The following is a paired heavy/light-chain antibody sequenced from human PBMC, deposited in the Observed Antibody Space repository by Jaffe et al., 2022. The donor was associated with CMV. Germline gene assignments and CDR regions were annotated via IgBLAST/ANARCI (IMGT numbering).Heavy chain of an antibody. CDR2: IKQDGNEK. V-gene: IGHV3-7*03. CDR1: GFTFSSFW. D-gene: IGHD2-15*01. CDR3: ARSIFSVVEGDIIFDY. J-gene: IGHJ4*02. Sequence: EVQLVESGGGLVQPGGSLRLSCVASGFTFSSFWMDWVRQAPGKGLEWVANIKQDGNEKYYLHSVKDRFTISRDNAKNSVYLEMSSLRVEDTAVYYCARSIFSVVEGDIIFDYWGQGSLVTVSS.
Light chain of an antibody. CDR1: NIGSKS. CDR2: YDS. CDR3: QNYESSSDHPV. J-gene: IGLJ2*01. Sequence: SYVLTQPPSVSVAPGKTARITCGGNNIGSKSVHWYQQKPGQAPVLVIYYDSDRPSGIPERFSGSKSGDTATLTISRVEAGDEADYYCQNYESSSDHPVFGGGTKLSVL. V-gene: IGLV3-21*01.